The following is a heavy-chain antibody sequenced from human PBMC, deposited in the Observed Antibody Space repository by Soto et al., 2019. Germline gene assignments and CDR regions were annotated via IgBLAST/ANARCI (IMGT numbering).Heavy chain of an antibody. V-gene: IGHV4-34*01. Sequence: QVQLQQGGAGLLKPSETLSLTCAVYGGSFSGYYWSWIRQPPGKGLEWIGEINHSGSTNYNPSLKSRVTISVDTSKNQFSLKLSSVTAADTAVYYCAREEDIVVVPAAIGILAFDIWGQGTMVTVSS. CDR3: AREEDIVVVPAAIGILAFDI. D-gene: IGHD2-2*01. J-gene: IGHJ3*02. CDR1: GGSFSGYY. CDR2: INHSGST.